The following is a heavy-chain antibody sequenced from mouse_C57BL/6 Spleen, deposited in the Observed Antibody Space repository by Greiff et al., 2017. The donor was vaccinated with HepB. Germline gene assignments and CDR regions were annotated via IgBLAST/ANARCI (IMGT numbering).Heavy chain of an antibody. V-gene: IGHV1-64*01. D-gene: IGHD2-1*01. Sequence: QVQLQQPGAELVKPGASVKLSCKASGYTFTSYWMHWVKQRPGQGLEWIGMIHPNSGSTNYNEKFKSKATLTVDKSSSTAYMQLSSLTSEDSAVYYCARRGLIYIWAMDYWGQGTSVTVSS. J-gene: IGHJ4*01. CDR3: ARRGLIYIWAMDY. CDR1: GYTFTSYW. CDR2: IHPNSGST.